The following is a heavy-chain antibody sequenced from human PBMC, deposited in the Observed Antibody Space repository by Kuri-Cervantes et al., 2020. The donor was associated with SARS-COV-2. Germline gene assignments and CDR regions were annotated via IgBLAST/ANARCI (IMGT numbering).Heavy chain of an antibody. Sequence: GGSLRLSCAASGFTVSSNYMSWVRQAPGKGLEWVSVIYSGGSTYYADSVKGRFTISRDNSKNTLYLQMNSLRAEDTAVYCCARSIIAVAGFGGRDYWGQGTLVTVSS. D-gene: IGHD6-19*01. CDR2: IYSGGST. J-gene: IGHJ4*02. CDR1: GFTVSSNY. V-gene: IGHV3-53*01. CDR3: ARSIIAVAGFGGRDY.